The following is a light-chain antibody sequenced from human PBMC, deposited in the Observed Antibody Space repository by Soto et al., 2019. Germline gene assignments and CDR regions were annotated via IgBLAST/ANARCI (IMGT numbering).Light chain of an antibody. V-gene: IGKV1-12*01. CDR3: QQYDNWRRT. CDR2: AAS. CDR1: QGISSW. J-gene: IGKJ1*01. Sequence: DIQMTPSPSSVSASVGDRVTITCRACQGISSWLAWYQQKPGKAPKLLIYAASSLHSGVPARFSGSGSGTDFTVTISSLQPEDIANYYCQQYDNWRRTFGQGTKVDI.